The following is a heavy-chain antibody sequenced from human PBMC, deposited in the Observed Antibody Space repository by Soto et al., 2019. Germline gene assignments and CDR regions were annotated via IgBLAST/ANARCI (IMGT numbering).Heavy chain of an antibody. J-gene: IGHJ4*02. V-gene: IGHV4-59*11. CDR2: VYHSGRT. CDR3: ARSLSSGFVDY. D-gene: IGHD6-25*01. Sequence: QVQLQESGPGLVKPSETLSLTCTVSGASISSHFWTWIRRPPGKGLEWIGYVYHSGRTNYNPSLKSRVTMSVDTSKDQFSLRLSSLTAADTAVYYCARSLSSGFVDYWGQGTLVIVSS. CDR1: GASISSHF.